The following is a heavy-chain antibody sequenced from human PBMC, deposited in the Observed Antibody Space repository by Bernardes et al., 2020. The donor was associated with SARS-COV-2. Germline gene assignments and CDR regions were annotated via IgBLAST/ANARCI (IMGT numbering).Heavy chain of an antibody. V-gene: IGHV1-2*02. Sequence: ASVKVSCKASGYTFTDYYMHWVRQAPGQGLEWMGWINPKSGGTKYAHKFQGRVTMTMDTSISTVYMDLSRLTSDDTAVYYCARASSSSWYPEFDYWGRGTLVTGSS. CDR3: ARASSSSWYPEFDY. CDR1: GYTFTDYY. D-gene: IGHD6-13*01. J-gene: IGHJ4*02. CDR2: INPKSGGT.